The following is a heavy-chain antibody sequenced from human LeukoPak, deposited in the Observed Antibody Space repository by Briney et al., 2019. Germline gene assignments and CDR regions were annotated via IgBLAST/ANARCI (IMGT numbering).Heavy chain of an antibody. J-gene: IGHJ4*02. V-gene: IGHV3-7*01. D-gene: IGHD5-12*01. CDR2: IKQDGSEK. Sequence: GGSLRLSCAASGFTFSTYWMTWVRQAPGKGLEWVANIKQDGSEKYYVDSVKGRFTISRDNAMNSLYLQMNSLRAEDTAVYFCARRRVVADTYFDYWGQGTLVAVSS. CDR3: ARRRVVADTYFDY. CDR1: GFTFSTYW.